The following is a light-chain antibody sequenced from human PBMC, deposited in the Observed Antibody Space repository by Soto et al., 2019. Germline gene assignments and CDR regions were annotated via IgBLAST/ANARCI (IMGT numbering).Light chain of an antibody. CDR1: SSDVGAFKY. V-gene: IGLV2-14*01. CDR2: EVS. CDR3: TSYTSSTTVL. Sequence: QSALTQPASVSGSPGQSITISCTGTSSDVGAFKYVSWYQQYPGKAPKLIIYEVSNRPSGISNRFSGSKSGNTASLTISGLQAEDEAAYYCTSYTSSTTVLLGGGTKRTVL. J-gene: IGLJ2*01.